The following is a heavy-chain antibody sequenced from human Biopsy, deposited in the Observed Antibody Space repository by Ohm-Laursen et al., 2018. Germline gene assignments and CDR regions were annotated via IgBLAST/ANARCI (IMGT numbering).Heavy chain of an antibody. D-gene: IGHD5-24*01. J-gene: IGHJ5*02. CDR2: IFYSGST. V-gene: IGHV4-59*01. CDR3: ARGGNGYNYVTPGTWFDP. Sequence: GTLSLTCDVSGGSISSYYWSWIRQSPGKGLEGSGFIFYSGSTYYNPSLKSRTTISEDSSKNQFSLRLRSVTAADTAVYYCARGGNGYNYVTPGTWFDPWGRGTPVTVSS. CDR1: GGSISSYY.